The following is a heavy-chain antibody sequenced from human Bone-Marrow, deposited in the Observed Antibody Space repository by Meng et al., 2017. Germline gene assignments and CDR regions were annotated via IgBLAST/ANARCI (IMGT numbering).Heavy chain of an antibody. CDR3: ARARGIAVAEPWDY. CDR1: GGSISSSNW. CDR2: IYHSGST. D-gene: IGHD6-19*01. Sequence: QAQLQESGPGPVKPSGTRSLTCAVSGGSISSSNWWSWVRQRPGKGLEWIGEIYHSGSTNYNPSLKSRVTISVDKSKNQFSLKLSSVTAADTAVYYCARARGIAVAEPWDYWGQGTLVTVSS. J-gene: IGHJ4*02. V-gene: IGHV4-4*02.